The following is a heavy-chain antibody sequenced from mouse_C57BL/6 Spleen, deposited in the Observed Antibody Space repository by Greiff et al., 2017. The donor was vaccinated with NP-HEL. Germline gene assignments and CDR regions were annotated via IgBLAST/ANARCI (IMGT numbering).Heavy chain of an antibody. CDR1: GYSITSGYY. D-gene: IGHD2-2*01. Sequence: EVKLMESGPGLVKPSQSLSLTCSVTGYSITSGYYWNWIRQFPGNKLEWLGYISYDGSNNYNPSLKNRISITRDTSKNQFFLKLNSMTTEDTATYYCAPMVKGYFDVWGTGTTVTVSS. V-gene: IGHV3-6*01. J-gene: IGHJ1*03. CDR3: APMVKGYFDV. CDR2: ISYDGSN.